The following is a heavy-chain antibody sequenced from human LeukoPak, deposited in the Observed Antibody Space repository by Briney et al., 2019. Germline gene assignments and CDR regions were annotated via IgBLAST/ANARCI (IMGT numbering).Heavy chain of an antibody. J-gene: IGHJ4*02. CDR1: GGSISSYY. CDR3: ARGSEWLLPYFDY. V-gene: IGHV4-59*01. Sequence: SETLSLTCTVSGGSISSYYWSWIRQPPGKGLEWIGYIYYSGSTNYNPSLKSRVTISVDTSKNQFSLKLSSVTAADTAVYYCARGSEWLLPYFDYWGQGTLVTVSS. D-gene: IGHD3-22*01. CDR2: IYYSGST.